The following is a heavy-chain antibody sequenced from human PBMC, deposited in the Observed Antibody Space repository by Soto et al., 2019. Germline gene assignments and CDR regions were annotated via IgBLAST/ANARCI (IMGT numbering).Heavy chain of an antibody. CDR2: ISAYNGNT. Sequence: ASVKVSCKASGYTFTSYGISWVRQAPGQGLEWMGWISAYNGNTNYAQKLQGRVTMTIDTSTSTAYMELRSLRSDDTAVYYCAINHDYGDYFDAFDIWGQGTMVTVSS. CDR3: AINHDYGDYFDAFDI. D-gene: IGHD4-17*01. CDR1: GYTFTSYG. V-gene: IGHV1-18*01. J-gene: IGHJ3*02.